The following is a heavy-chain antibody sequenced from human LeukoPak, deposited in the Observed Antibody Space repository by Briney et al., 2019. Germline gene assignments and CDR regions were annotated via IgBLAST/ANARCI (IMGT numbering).Heavy chain of an antibody. Sequence: SVKVSCKASGGTFSSYAISWVRQAPGQGLEWMGGIIPIFGTANYAQKFQGRVTITTDESTSTAYMELSSLRSEDTAVYYCARVNPDPRSKPCYYYYMDVWGKGTTVTVSS. CDR1: GGTFSSYA. CDR2: IIPIFGTA. J-gene: IGHJ6*03. D-gene: IGHD1-14*01. CDR3: ARVNPDPRSKPCYYYYMDV. V-gene: IGHV1-69*05.